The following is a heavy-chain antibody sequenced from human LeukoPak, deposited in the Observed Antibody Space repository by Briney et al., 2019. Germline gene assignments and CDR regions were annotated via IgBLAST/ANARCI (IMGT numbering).Heavy chain of an antibody. CDR1: GGSITGYS. D-gene: IGHD7-27*01. J-gene: IGHJ4*02. CDR3: ARLGNWEGRRYFDY. V-gene: IGHV4-59*08. Sequence: PSETLSLTCSVSGGSITGYSWSWIRRPPGKGLEWIGYIYYSGSTNYNPSLKSRVTISVDTSKNQFSLKLSSVTAADTAVYYCARLGNWEGRRYFDYWGQGTLVTVSS. CDR2: IYYSGST.